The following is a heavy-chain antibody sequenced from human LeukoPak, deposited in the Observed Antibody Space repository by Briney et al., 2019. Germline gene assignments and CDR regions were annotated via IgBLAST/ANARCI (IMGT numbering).Heavy chain of an antibody. D-gene: IGHD3-10*01. J-gene: IGHJ5*02. CDR2: MNPNSGNS. CDR1: GYTFTNYD. Sequence: ASVKVSCKASGYTFTNYDINWMRQATGQGLEWMGWMNPNSGNSGYAQKFQGRVTMTTNTSMRIVYMELSSLRSEDTAVYYCARGISPYGSGNHDWFDPWGQGTQVTVSS. V-gene: IGHV1-8*01. CDR3: ARGISPYGSGNHDWFDP.